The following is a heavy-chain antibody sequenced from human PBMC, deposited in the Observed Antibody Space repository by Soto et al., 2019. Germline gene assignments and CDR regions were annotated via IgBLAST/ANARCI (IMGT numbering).Heavy chain of an antibody. Sequence: QVQLVQSGAEVKKPGASVKVSCKASGYTFTSYGISWVRQAPGQGLEWMGWISAYNGNTNYPQKLQGRVTMTTETSTSTAYIELTRLRCNGTAVYLCLRSPMRLYSNHSVWRQGTLV. CDR2: ISAYNGNT. CDR1: GYTFTSYG. CDR3: LRSPMRLYSNHSV. J-gene: IGHJ4*02. V-gene: IGHV1-18*01. D-gene: IGHD4-4*01.